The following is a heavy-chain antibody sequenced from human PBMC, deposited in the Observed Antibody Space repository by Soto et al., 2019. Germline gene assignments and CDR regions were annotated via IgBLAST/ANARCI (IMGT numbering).Heavy chain of an antibody. CDR1: GFTFSSYS. J-gene: IGHJ4*02. CDR3: ARAPNYYDSSGYYYLAFDY. CDR2: ISSSSSYI. D-gene: IGHD3-22*01. Sequence: LRLSCAASGFTFSSYSMNWVRQAPGKGLEWVSSISSSSSYIYYADSVKGRFTISRDNAKNSLYLQMNSLRAEDTAVYYCARAPNYYDSSGYYYLAFDYWGQGTLVTVSS. V-gene: IGHV3-21*01.